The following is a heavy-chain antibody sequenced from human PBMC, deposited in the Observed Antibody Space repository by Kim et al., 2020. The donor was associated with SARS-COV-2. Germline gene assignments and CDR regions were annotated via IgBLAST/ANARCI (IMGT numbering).Heavy chain of an antibody. V-gene: IGHV3-23*01. CDR3: AKESRGASTGNSFDH. Sequence: GGSLRLSCTTSGFIFSNYAMSWVRQRPGKGLEWVSAISESGRSTYYADSVRGRFTISRDNAKNTLYVQMTGLTAEDTALYYCAKESRGASTGNSFDHWGQGTLVIVSP. CDR2: ISESGRST. D-gene: IGHD2-2*01. CDR1: GFIFSNYA. J-gene: IGHJ4*02.